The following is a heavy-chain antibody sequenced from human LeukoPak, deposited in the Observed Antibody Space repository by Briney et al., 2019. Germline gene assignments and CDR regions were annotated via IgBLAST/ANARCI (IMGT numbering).Heavy chain of an antibody. CDR1: GGSISSYY. V-gene: IGHV4-59*08. CDR2: IYNRGST. D-gene: IGHD6-25*01. CDR3: ARSAIDAFDI. J-gene: IGHJ3*02. Sequence: SETLSLTCTVSGGSISSYYWSWIRQPPGKGREGIGYIYNRGSTNYNPSLKSRVSISVDTSKNQFSLKLSSVTAADTAVYYCARSAIDAFDIWGQGTMVTVSS.